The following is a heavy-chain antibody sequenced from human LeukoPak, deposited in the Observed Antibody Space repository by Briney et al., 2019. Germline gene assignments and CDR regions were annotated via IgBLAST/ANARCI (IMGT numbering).Heavy chain of an antibody. CDR2: ISWNSGSI. J-gene: IGHJ3*02. D-gene: IGHD1-26*01. Sequence: GRSLRLSCAASGFTFDDYAMHWVRQAPGKGLEWVSGISWNSGSIGYADSVKGRFTISRDNAKNSLYLQMNSLRAEDMALYYCAKGFGGSYYAHAFDIWGQGTVVTVSS. V-gene: IGHV3-9*03. CDR3: AKGFGGSYYAHAFDI. CDR1: GFTFDDYA.